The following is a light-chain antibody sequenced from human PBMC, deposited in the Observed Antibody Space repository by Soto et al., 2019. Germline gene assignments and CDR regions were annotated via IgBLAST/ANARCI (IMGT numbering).Light chain of an antibody. J-gene: IGKJ5*01. CDR3: MQGTHWPIT. CDR1: QSLVHSDGIAY. V-gene: IGKV2-30*02. CDR2: KVS. Sequence: DVVMTQSPLSLPVTLGQRASISCSSTQSLVHSDGIAYFSWFQQRPGRSTRRIIYKVSNRDSGVPDRFSGSGSGTDFALKISRVEAEDVGVYYCMQGTHWPITFGQGTRLEIK.